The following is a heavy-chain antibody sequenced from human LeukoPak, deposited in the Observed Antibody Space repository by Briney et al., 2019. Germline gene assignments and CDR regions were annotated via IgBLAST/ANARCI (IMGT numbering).Heavy chain of an antibody. CDR2: ISSSSSYI. CDR3: ARHGGGYYYDSSGYYPYYFDY. Sequence: PGGSLRLSCAASGFTFSSYSMNWVRQAPGKGLEWVSSISSSSSYIYYADSVKGRFTISRDNAKNSLYLQMNSLRAEDTAVYYCARHGGGYYYDSSGYYPYYFDYWGQGTLVTASS. V-gene: IGHV3-21*01. D-gene: IGHD3-22*01. J-gene: IGHJ4*02. CDR1: GFTFSSYS.